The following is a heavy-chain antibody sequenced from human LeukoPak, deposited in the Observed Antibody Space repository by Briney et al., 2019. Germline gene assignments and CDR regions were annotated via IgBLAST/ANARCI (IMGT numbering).Heavy chain of an antibody. J-gene: IGHJ3*02. V-gene: IGHV3-23*01. D-gene: IGHD3-10*01. CDR2: ISGSGGST. CDR1: GFTFSSYA. Sequence: GGSLRLSCAASGFTFSSYAMSWVRQAPGKGLEWVSAISGSGGSTYYADSVKGRFTISRDNSKNTLYLQMNSLRAEDTAVYYCAKVRTYYYGSGADAFDIWGQGTMVTVSS. CDR3: AKVRTYYYGSGADAFDI.